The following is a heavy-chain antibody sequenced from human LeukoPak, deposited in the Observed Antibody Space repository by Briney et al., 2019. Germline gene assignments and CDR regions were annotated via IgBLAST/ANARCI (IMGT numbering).Heavy chain of an antibody. CDR1: GGSISSHY. CDR3: ARVVWVREEFDH. CDR2: IYYSGST. V-gene: IGHV4-59*11. Sequence: SETLSLTCTVSGGSISSHYWSWLRQPPGKGLEWIGYIYYSGSTNYNPSLKSRVTISVDTSKNQFSLKLSSVTAADTAVYYCARVVWVREEFDHWGQGTLVTVSS. J-gene: IGHJ4*02. D-gene: IGHD3-10*01.